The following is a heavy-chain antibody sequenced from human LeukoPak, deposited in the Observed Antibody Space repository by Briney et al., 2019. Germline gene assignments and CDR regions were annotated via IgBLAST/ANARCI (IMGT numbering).Heavy chain of an antibody. Sequence: SETLSLTCAVYGGSFSGYYWSWIRPPPGKGLEWVGEINHSGSTNYNPSLKSRVTISVDTSKNQFSLKLSSVTAADTAVYYCARVRGYSYGSDAFDIWGQGTMVTVSS. CDR1: GGSFSGYY. V-gene: IGHV4-34*01. J-gene: IGHJ3*02. CDR3: ARVRGYSYGSDAFDI. CDR2: INHSGST. D-gene: IGHD5-18*01.